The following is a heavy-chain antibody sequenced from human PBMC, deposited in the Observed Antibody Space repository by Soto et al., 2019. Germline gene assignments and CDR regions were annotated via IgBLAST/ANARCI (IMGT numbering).Heavy chain of an antibody. Sequence: QVQLVQSGAEVKKPGSSVKVSCKASGGTFSSYAISWVRQAPGQGLEWMGGIIPIFGTANYAQKFQGRVTITADESTSTAYMELSSLRSEDTAVYYCARVLFRRTIFGVVLGFDPWGQGTLVTVSS. J-gene: IGHJ5*02. CDR1: GGTFSSYA. CDR3: ARVLFRRTIFGVVLGFDP. V-gene: IGHV1-69*01. D-gene: IGHD3-3*01. CDR2: IIPIFGTA.